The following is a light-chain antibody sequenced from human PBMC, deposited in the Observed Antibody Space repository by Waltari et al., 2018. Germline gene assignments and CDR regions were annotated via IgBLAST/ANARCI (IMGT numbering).Light chain of an antibody. CDR3: SSYTNSSTYV. CDR2: EVT. V-gene: IGLV2-14*01. CDR1: NSDVGGYNY. Sequence: QSALTQPASVSGSPGQSITIPCTGTNSDVGGYNYVSWYQQRPGKAPQLLVSEVTNRTSGVSNRLSGSKSDNTASLTISGLLAEDEADYYCSSYTNSSTYVFGTGTKVTVL. J-gene: IGLJ1*01.